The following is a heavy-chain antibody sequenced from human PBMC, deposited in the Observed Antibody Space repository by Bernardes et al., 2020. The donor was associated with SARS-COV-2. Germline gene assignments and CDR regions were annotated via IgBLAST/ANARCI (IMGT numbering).Heavy chain of an antibody. V-gene: IGHV3-74*01. D-gene: IGHD3-10*01. CDR1: GLTFRNYW. J-gene: IGHJ4*02. Sequence: GGSLRLSCAVSGLTFRNYWMHWVRQVPGKGLVWVSRINEDGRITTYADSVKGRFTISRDNAKNTLYLQMNSLRAEDTAVYYCARGGEVLWFGETGVDYWGQGTLVTVSS. CDR3: ARGGEVLWFGETGVDY. CDR2: INEDGRIT.